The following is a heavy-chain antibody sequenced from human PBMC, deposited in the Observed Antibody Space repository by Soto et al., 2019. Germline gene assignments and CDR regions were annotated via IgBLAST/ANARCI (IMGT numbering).Heavy chain of an antibody. D-gene: IGHD2-2*01. CDR1: GGTFSSYD. J-gene: IGHJ5*02. V-gene: IGHV1-69*13. CDR3: ARDAVYCISTSCYLLPNGDENWFAL. CDR2: IIPIFGTA. Sequence: SVKVSCKASGGTFSSYDISWVRQAPGQGLEWMGGIIPIFGTANYAQKFQGRVTITADESTSTAYMELSSLRSEDTAVYYCARDAVYCISTSCYLLPNGDENWFALWGQGTLDPVSS.